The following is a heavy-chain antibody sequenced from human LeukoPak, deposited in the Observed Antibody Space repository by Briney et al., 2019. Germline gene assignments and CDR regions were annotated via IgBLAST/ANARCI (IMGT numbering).Heavy chain of an antibody. J-gene: IGHJ4*02. V-gene: IGHV3-64*04. CDR1: GFTFSSYA. D-gene: IGHD6-19*01. CDR3: AKGWQWLSSF. Sequence: GGSLRLSCSASGFTFSSYAMHWVRQAPGKGLEYVSAISSNGGSTYYADSVKGRFTISRDNSKNTLYLQMNSLRAEDTAVYYCAKGWQWLSSFWGQGTLVTVSS. CDR2: ISSNGGST.